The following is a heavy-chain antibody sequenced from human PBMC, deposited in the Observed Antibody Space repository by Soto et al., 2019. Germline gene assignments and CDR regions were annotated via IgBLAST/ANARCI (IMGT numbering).Heavy chain of an antibody. V-gene: IGHV4-34*01. CDR2: INHSGST. CDR1: GGSFSGYY. CDR3: ARERLSYGEPYYYYYYMDV. D-gene: IGHD4-17*01. J-gene: IGHJ6*03. Sequence: SETLSLTCAVYGGSFSGYYWSRIRQPPGKGLEWIGEINHSGSTNYNPSLKSRVTISVDTSKNQFSLKLSSVTAADTAVYYCARERLSYGEPYYYYYYMDVWGKGTTVTVSS.